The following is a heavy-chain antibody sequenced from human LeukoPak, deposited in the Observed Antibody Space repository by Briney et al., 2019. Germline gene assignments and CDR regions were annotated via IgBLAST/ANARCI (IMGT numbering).Heavy chain of an antibody. CDR2: IYYSGST. CDR1: GGSISSYY. D-gene: IGHD3-9*01. V-gene: IGHV4-59*01. J-gene: IGHJ4*02. CDR3: ARALPYYDILTGYYHNYYFDY. Sequence: PETLSLTCTVSGGSISSYYWSWIRQPPGKGLEWIGYIYYSGSTNYNPSLKSRVTISVDTSKNQFSLKLSSVTAADTAVYYCARALPYYDILTGYYHNYYFDYWGQGTLVTVSS.